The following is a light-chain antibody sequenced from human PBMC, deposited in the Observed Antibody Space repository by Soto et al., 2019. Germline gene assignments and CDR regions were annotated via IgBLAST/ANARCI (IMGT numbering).Light chain of an antibody. V-gene: IGLV1-40*01. Sequence: QPVLTQPPSVSGAPGQRVTISCTGHTSNIGAGYAVHWYQQLPETAPKLLIYGNSIRPSGVPDRFSGSKSGTSASLAITGLQAEDEADYYCQSYDSSLSGSVFGGGTQLTVL. CDR1: TSNIGAGYA. CDR2: GNS. J-gene: IGLJ2*01. CDR3: QSYDSSLSGSV.